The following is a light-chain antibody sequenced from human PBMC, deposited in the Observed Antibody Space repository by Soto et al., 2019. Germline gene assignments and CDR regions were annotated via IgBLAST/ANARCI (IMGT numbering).Light chain of an antibody. J-gene: IGKJ5*01. CDR2: AAS. V-gene: IGKV1-39*01. CDR1: RSIGNN. Sequence: EIQVTQSPTSLSASVGERITITCRASRSIGNNLNWYQQRPGKAPQLLIYAASRLQSGVPSRFSGSSSGTEFTLTINGLQPEDFATYYCQQSFSPPIAFGQGTRL. CDR3: QQSFSPPIA.